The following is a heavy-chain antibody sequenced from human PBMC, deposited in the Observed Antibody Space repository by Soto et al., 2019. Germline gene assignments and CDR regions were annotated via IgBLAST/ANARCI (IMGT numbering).Heavy chain of an antibody. V-gene: IGHV4-31*03. Sequence: QVQLQESGPGLVKPSQTLSLTCTVSGGSISSGGYYWSWIRQHPGKGLEWIGYIYYSGSTYYNPSLKRRVTIAVDTSKNQFSLKLSSVTAAGTAVYYCARGRCYYSNWFVPWGQGTLVTFSS. CDR1: GGSISSGGYY. CDR2: IYYSGST. CDR3: ARGRCYYSNWFVP. J-gene: IGHJ5*02. D-gene: IGHD3-22*01.